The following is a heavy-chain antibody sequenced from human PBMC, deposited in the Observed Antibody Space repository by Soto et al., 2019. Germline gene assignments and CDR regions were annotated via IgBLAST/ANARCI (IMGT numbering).Heavy chain of an antibody. J-gene: IGHJ3*01. CDR2: IYYRGST. CDR1: GVSVSSSSNY. CDR3: ARGVFNDYDTSGYHFDAFDL. V-gene: IGHV4-61*01. D-gene: IGHD3-22*01. Sequence: SETLSVTCTVSGVSVSSSSNYWSWIRQSPGKGLESIGYIYYRGSTKYNPSLKSRVSMSIDTSKNQCSLKLSSVTAVDTAVYYCARGVFNDYDTSGYHFDAFDLWGQGTLVTVSS.